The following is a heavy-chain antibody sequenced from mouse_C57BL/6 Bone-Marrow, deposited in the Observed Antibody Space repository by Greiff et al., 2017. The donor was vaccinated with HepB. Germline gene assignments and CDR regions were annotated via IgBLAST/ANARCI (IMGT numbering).Heavy chain of an antibody. CDR1: GYTFTDYY. Sequence: VQLQQSGPELVKPGASVKISCEASGYTFTDYYMNWVKQSHGKSLEWIGDINHNNGGTSYNQKFKGKATLTVDKSSSTAYMELRSLTSEDSAVYYCARIAGDPYAMDYWGQGTSVTVSS. CDR2: INHNNGGT. D-gene: IGHD3-3*01. CDR3: ARIAGDPYAMDY. V-gene: IGHV1-26*01. J-gene: IGHJ4*01.